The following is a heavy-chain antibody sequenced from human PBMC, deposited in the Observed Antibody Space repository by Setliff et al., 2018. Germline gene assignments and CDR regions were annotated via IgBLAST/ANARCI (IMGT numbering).Heavy chain of an antibody. V-gene: IGHV4-39*01. CDR2: INYSGST. J-gene: IGHJ6*03. CDR3: AKVDIDYIMTRDNTWQYFLYMDV. D-gene: IGHD5-12*01. Sequence: SETLSLTCSVLGGSLTSGTQYWAWIRQPPGKGLEWIGNINYSGSTYYNPSLKSRVTMSVDASKNQVSLKVTSVTAEDTAVYYCAKVDIDYIMTRDNTWQYFLYMDVWGRGTTVTVSS. CDR1: GGSLTSGTQY.